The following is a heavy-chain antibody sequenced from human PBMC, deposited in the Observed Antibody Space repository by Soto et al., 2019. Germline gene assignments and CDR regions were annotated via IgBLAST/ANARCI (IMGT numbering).Heavy chain of an antibody. CDR2: INPSGGST. V-gene: IGHV1-46*03. J-gene: IGHJ3*02. CDR3: ARVRYDYIWGSYRDYDAFDT. Sequence: ASVKVSCKASGGTLSSYAISWVRQAPGQGLEWMGIINPSGGSTSYAQKFQGRVTMTRDTSTSTVYMELSSLRSEDTAVYYCARVRYDYIWGSYRDYDAFDTWGQGTMVTVSS. CDR1: GGTLSSYA. D-gene: IGHD3-16*02.